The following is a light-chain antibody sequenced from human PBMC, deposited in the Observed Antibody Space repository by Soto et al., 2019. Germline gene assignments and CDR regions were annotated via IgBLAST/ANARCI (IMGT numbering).Light chain of an antibody. CDR3: QQSYSSPLN. Sequence: DIQMTQSPSSLSASVGDRVTIACRASQSISSYLNWYQQKPGKAPKLLIYAASSLQSGVPSRFSGSGSETDFTLTISSLQPEDFATYYCQQSYSSPLNFGPGTKVDIK. J-gene: IGKJ3*01. V-gene: IGKV1-39*01. CDR1: QSISSY. CDR2: AAS.